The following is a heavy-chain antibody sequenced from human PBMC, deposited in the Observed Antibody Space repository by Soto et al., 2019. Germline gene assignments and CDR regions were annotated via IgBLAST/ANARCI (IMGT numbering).Heavy chain of an antibody. CDR3: ARVDTIFGVADYYYSYMAV. Sequence: SETLSLTCTVSGGSISSYYWSWTRQPQGKALEWIGYIYYSGSTNYNPTLQSRVTISVDTSKTQFSLKLSSVTAADTAVYYCARVDTIFGVADYYYSYMAVWGKGTTVTVS. V-gene: IGHV4-59*01. D-gene: IGHD3-3*01. CDR1: GGSISSYY. J-gene: IGHJ6*03. CDR2: IYYSGST.